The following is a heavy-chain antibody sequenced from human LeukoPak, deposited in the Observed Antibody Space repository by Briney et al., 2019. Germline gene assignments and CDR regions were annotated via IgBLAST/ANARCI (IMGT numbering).Heavy chain of an antibody. J-gene: IGHJ4*02. V-gene: IGHV3-30-3*01. CDR3: AKDHSRAKMVGLHGY. CDR1: GFTFSSYA. D-gene: IGHD2-8*01. CDR2: ISYDGSNK. Sequence: PGGSLRLSCAASGFTFSSYAKHWVRQAPGKGLEWVAVISYDGSNKYYADSVKGRFTISRDNSKNTLYLQMNSLRAEDTAVYYCAKDHSRAKMVGLHGYWGQGTLVTVSS.